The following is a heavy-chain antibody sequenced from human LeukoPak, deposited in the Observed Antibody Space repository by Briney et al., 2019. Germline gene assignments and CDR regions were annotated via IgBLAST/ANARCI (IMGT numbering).Heavy chain of an antibody. V-gene: IGHV3-21*01. Sequence: PGGSLRLSCAASGFTFSSYSMNWVRQAPGKGLEWVSSISSSSSYIYYADSVKGRFTISRDNAKNSLYLQMNSLRAEDTAVYYCARDSRTMVRGAMGYWGQGTLVTVSS. CDR1: GFTFSSYS. D-gene: IGHD3-10*01. J-gene: IGHJ4*02. CDR3: ARDSRTMVRGAMGY. CDR2: ISSSSSYI.